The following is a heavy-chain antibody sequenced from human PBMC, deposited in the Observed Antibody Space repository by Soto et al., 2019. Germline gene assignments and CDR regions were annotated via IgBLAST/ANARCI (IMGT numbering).Heavy chain of an antibody. CDR1: GFTFRSYG. CDR3: AKEFGWELQPSHPNYNSGMDG. J-gene: IGHJ6*02. D-gene: IGHD3-10*01. CDR2: MSFDGSNK. V-gene: IGHV3-30*18. Sequence: GGSLRLSCAASGFTFRSYGMHWVRQAPGKGLEWVALMSFDGSNKYYADSVRGRFTISSDNSKSTLYLQMDILRPEDTAVYYCAKEFGWELQPSHPNYNSGMDGWGQGTTVTVSS.